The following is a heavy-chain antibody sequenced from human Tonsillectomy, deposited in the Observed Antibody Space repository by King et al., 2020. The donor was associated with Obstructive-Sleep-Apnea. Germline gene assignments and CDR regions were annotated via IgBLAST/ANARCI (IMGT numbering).Heavy chain of an antibody. CDR2: IYHSGST. J-gene: IGHJ4*02. Sequence: QLQESGSGLVKPSQTLSLTCAVSGGSISSGGYTWSWIRQPTGKGLEWIGYIYHSGSTYYNPSLKSRVTISVDRSKNQFSLKLSSVTAADTAVYYCARGDRDGYNETRLDYWAQGTLVTVSS. CDR1: GGSISSGGYT. D-gene: IGHD5-24*01. V-gene: IGHV4-30-2*01. CDR3: ARGDRDGYNETRLDY.